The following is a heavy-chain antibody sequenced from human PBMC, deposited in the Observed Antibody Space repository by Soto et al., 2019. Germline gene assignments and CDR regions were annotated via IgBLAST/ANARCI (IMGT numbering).Heavy chain of an antibody. J-gene: IGHJ4*02. D-gene: IGHD6-13*01. CDR2: IASDSSTI. CDR1: GFTFSGAS. Sequence: PGGSLRLSCAASGFTFSGASMNWVRQAPGKGLEWISYIASDSSTIAYADSVRGRFTISRDNAKKSLYLQMNSLTAEDTAVYHCTSTWEYWGQGVLVTVS. CDR3: TSTWEY. V-gene: IGHV3-48*01.